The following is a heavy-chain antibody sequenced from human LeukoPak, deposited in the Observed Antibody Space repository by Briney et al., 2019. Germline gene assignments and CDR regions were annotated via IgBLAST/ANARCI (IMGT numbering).Heavy chain of an antibody. CDR1: GFTFSDYY. Sequence: KPGGSLRLSCAASGFTFSDYYMSWIRQAPGKGLEWVSYISSSGSTIYCADSVKGRFTISRDNAKNSLYLQMNSLRAEDTAVYYCAREYYDILTGYYMPLDYWGQGTLVTVSS. V-gene: IGHV3-11*01. CDR3: AREYYDILTGYYMPLDY. CDR2: ISSSGSTI. J-gene: IGHJ4*02. D-gene: IGHD3-9*01.